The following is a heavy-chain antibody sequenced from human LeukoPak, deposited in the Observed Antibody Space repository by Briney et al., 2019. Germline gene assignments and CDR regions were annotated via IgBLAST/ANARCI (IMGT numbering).Heavy chain of an antibody. D-gene: IGHD2-2*01. Sequence: SETLSLTCTVSGGSISSYYWSWIRQPPGKGLEWIGYIYYSESTNYNPSLKSRVTISVDTSKNQFSLKLSSVTAADTAVHYCARLGYCSSTSCYEGGVDYWGQGTLVTVSS. CDR2: IYYSEST. CDR1: GGSISSYY. J-gene: IGHJ4*02. V-gene: IGHV4-59*08. CDR3: ARLGYCSSTSCYEGGVDY.